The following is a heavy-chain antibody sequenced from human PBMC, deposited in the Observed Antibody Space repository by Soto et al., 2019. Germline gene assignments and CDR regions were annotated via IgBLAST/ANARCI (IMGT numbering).Heavy chain of an antibody. CDR1: GGSISSGSYY. V-gene: IGHV4-31*01. J-gene: IGHJ5*02. CDR2: IYYSEST. Sequence: QVQLQESGPGLVKPSQTLSLTCTVSGGSISSGSYYWIWIRQRPGKGLEWIGYIYYSESTYYNPSLETPFTKSVATSNNQFPLKLSSVPAADTAVYHCARDQAIGGSSSWGRGTLVTVSS. D-gene: IGHD1-26*01. CDR3: ARDQAIGGSSS.